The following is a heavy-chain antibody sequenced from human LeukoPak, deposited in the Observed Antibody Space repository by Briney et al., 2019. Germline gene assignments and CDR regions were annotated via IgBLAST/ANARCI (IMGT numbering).Heavy chain of an antibody. CDR1: GGSISSSSYY. CDR3: ARRDSSGYYYWFDP. Sequence: SETLSLTCTVSGGSISSSSYYWGWIRQPPGKGLEWIGYIYYSGSTNYNPSLKSRVTISVDTSKNQFSLKLSSVPAADTAVYYCARRDSSGYYYWFDPWGQGTLVTVSS. V-gene: IGHV4-39*07. D-gene: IGHD3-22*01. J-gene: IGHJ5*02. CDR2: IYYSGST.